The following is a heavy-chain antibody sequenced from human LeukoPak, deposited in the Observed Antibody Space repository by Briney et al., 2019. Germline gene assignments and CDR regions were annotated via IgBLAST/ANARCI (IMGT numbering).Heavy chain of an antibody. CDR1: GFTFSSYS. D-gene: IGHD6-13*01. J-gene: IGHJ6*04. CDR3: ARDDSSSCPPGCTGSGYYGMDV. Sequence: GGSLRLSCAASGFTFSSYSMNWVRQAPGKGLEWVSSISSSGSSIYYADSVKGRFTISRDNAKNSLYLQMNSLRAEDTAVYYCARDDSSSCPPGCTGSGYYGMDVWGKGTTVTVSS. V-gene: IGHV3-21*01. CDR2: ISSSGSSI.